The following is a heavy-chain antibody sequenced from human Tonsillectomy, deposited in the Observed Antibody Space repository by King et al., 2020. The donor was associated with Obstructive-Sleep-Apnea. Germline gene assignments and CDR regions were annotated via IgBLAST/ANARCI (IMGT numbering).Heavy chain of an antibody. J-gene: IGHJ5*02. D-gene: IGHD3-9*01. Sequence: VQLVESGGGLVQPGGSLKLSCAASGFTFSGSAMHWVCQASGKGLEWVGRIRSKANSYAPAYVASVKGRFTISRDDSKNTAYLQMNSLKTEDTAVYYCTRSGEYYDILTGPWGQGTLVTVSS. CDR3: TRSGEYYDILTGP. CDR1: GFTFSGSA. V-gene: IGHV3-73*01. CDR2: IRSKANSYAP.